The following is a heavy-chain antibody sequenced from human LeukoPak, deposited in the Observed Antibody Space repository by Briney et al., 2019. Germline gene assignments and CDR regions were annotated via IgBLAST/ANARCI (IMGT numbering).Heavy chain of an antibody. D-gene: IGHD5-24*01. V-gene: IGHV4-61*01. CDR3: ARSERWLLRYYMDV. CDR1: GGSISSSSYY. Sequence: SETLSLTCTVSGGSISSSSYYWSWIRQPPGKGLEWIGYIYYSGSTNYNPSLKSRVTISVDTSKNQFSLKLSSVTAADTAVYYCARSERWLLRYYMDVWGKGTTVTVSS. J-gene: IGHJ6*03. CDR2: IYYSGST.